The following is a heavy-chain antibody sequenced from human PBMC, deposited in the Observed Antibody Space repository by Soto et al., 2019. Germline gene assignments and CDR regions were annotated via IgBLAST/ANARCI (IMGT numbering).Heavy chain of an antibody. Sequence: PSETLSLTCAVYGGSFSGYYRNWIRQPPGKGLEWIGEINHSGSTNYNPSLKSRVTISVDTSKNQFSLKLSSVTAADTAVYYCARGRIVTYWGQGTLVTVSS. CDR2: INHSGST. J-gene: IGHJ4*02. CDR1: GGSFSGYY. V-gene: IGHV4-34*01. D-gene: IGHD2-15*01. CDR3: ARGRIVTY.